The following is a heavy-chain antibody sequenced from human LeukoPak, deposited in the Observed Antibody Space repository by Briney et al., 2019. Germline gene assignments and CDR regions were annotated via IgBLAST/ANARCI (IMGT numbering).Heavy chain of an antibody. Sequence: SGTLSLTCTVSGGSISSYYWSWIRQPPGKGLEWIGYIYYSGSTNYNPSLKSRVTISVDTSKNQFSLKLSSVTAADTAVYYCARGGRQLLEDWFDPWGQGTLVTVSS. CDR1: GGSISSYY. CDR2: IYYSGST. CDR3: ARGGRQLLEDWFDP. D-gene: IGHD2-2*01. V-gene: IGHV4-59*01. J-gene: IGHJ5*02.